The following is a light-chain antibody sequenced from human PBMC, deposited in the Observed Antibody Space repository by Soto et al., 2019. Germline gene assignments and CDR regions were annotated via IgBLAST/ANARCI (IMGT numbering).Light chain of an antibody. V-gene: IGKV3-15*01. CDR1: QSVGSN. J-gene: IGKJ1*01. Sequence: EIVMTQSPATLSVSPGERATLSCRVSQSVGSNLAWYQQKPGQAPRLLIYGAFTRATGIPARFSGSGSGTEFTLPIGSLQSEDFAVYYCQQYSNWPPGTFGQGTKVEIK. CDR2: GAF. CDR3: QQYSNWPPGT.